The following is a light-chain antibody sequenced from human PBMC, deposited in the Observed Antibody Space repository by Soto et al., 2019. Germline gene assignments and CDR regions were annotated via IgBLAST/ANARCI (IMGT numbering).Light chain of an antibody. J-gene: IGKJ3*01. CDR3: QQAHTFPFT. CDR2: AAS. Sequence: AIRMTQSPSSLSASTGDRVTITCRASQGISSYLAWYQQKPGKAPKLLIYAASTLQSGVPSRFSGSGSGTDFTLTISCLQSEDFATYFCQQAHTFPFTFGPGTKVDIK. V-gene: IGKV1-8*01. CDR1: QGISSY.